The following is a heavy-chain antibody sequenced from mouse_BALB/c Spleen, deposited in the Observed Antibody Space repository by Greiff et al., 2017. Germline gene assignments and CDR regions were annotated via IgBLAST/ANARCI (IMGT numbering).Heavy chain of an antibody. J-gene: IGHJ4*01. CDR2: ISDGGSYT. CDR3: ARGGRDHYAMDY. Sequence: EVQRVESGGGLVKPGGSLKLSCAASGFTFSDYYMYWVRQTPEKRLEWVATISDGGSYTYYPDSVKGRFTISRDNAKNNLYLQMSSLKSEDTAMYYCARGGRDHYAMDYWGQGTSVTVSS. V-gene: IGHV5-4*02. D-gene: IGHD3-3*01. CDR1: GFTFSDYY.